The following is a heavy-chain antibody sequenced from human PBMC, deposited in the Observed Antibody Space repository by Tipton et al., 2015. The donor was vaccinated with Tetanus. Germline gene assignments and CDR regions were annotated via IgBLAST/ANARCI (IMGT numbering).Heavy chain of an antibody. J-gene: IGHJ4*02. V-gene: IGHV3-11*01. CDR1: GFTFSAYY. D-gene: IGHD5-12*01. Sequence: SLRLSCAASGFTFSAYYMSWIRLAPGKGLEWISYISHTGTTTYYSASVMGRFTVSRDNTKNSLYLEINSLGAEDTAVYYCARATGGYRGYDYVDFWGQGTLVAVSS. CDR2: ISHTGTTT. CDR3: ARATGGYRGYDYVDF.